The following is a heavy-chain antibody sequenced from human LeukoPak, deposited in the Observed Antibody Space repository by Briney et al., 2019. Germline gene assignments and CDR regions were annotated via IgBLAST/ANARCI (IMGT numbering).Heavy chain of an antibody. CDR3: ARDRDYSNSLDY. Sequence: SETLSLTCTVSGDSLSSCYWSWIRQPAEKGLEWIWRICTSGTINYNPSLKNRVTMSVDTSKNQFSLKLTSVTAADTAVYYCARDRDYSNSLDYWGQGTLVTVSS. CDR2: ICTSGTI. V-gene: IGHV4-4*07. D-gene: IGHD6-6*01. J-gene: IGHJ4*02. CDR1: GDSLSSCY.